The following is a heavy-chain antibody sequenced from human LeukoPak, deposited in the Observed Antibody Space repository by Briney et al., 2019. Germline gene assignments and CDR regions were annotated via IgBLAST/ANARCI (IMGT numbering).Heavy chain of an antibody. CDR3: AKDASSRDSSDYYFDY. Sequence: GGSLRLSCAASGFSLRKFEIHWVRQAPGKGLEWISYISSSGATKFYADSVKGRFTISRDNSKNTLYLQMKSLRAEDTAVYYCAKDASSRDSSDYYFDYWGQGTLVTVSS. CDR1: GFSLRKFE. V-gene: IGHV3-23*01. J-gene: IGHJ4*02. D-gene: IGHD3-22*01. CDR2: ISSSGATK.